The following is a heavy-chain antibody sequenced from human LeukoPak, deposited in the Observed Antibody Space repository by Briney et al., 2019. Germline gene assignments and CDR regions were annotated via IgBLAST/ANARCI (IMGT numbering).Heavy chain of an antibody. Sequence: ASVKVSCKASGGTFSSYAISWVRQAPGQGLEWMGGIIPIFGTANYAQKFQGRATITADESTSTAYMELSSLRSEDTAVYYCARETRHEGLRYFDWFSYYGMDVWGQGTTVTVSS. D-gene: IGHD3-9*01. J-gene: IGHJ6*02. CDR3: ARETRHEGLRYFDWFSYYGMDV. V-gene: IGHV1-69*01. CDR1: GGTFSSYA. CDR2: IIPIFGTA.